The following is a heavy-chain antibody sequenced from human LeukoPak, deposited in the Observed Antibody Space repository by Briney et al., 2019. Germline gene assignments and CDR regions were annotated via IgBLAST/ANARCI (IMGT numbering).Heavy chain of an antibody. CDR2: ISKDGSDK. D-gene: IGHD1-7*01. CDR1: GFTFSDYA. CDR3: ARDYWWNYDY. V-gene: IGHV3-30-3*01. J-gene: IGHJ4*02. Sequence: PGGSLRLSCAASGFTFSDYAMHWVRQAQGQGLEWVAVISKDGSDKYYPGSVRGRFTISRDNSKNTIYLQMDSLRAEDTAIYYCARDYWWNYDYWGQGTLVTVSS.